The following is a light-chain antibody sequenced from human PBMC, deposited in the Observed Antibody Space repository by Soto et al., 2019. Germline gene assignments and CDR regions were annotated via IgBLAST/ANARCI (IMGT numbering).Light chain of an antibody. V-gene: IGKV3-20*01. CDR3: QQYGSSGT. CDR1: QSVSRTY. CDR2: GAS. Sequence: EIVLTQSPGTLSLSPGERATLSCRASQSVSRTYLAWYQQKPVQAPRLLIYGASNRATGIPDRFSGSGSGTDFTLTISRLEPEDFAVYYCQQYGSSGTFGQGTKVDNK. J-gene: IGKJ1*01.